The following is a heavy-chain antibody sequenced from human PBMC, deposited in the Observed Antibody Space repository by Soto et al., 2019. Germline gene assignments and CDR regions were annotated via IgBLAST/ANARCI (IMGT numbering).Heavy chain of an antibody. CDR2: IIPLFGTA. Sequence: SVKVSCKTSGGTFSTYAIYWVQQAPGQGLEWMGAIIPLFGTADYAQKFQGRVTITADESTSTAYMELSSLRSEDTAVYYCARPKGSYSSGYYYFDYWGQGTLVTVS. V-gene: IGHV1-69*13. J-gene: IGHJ4*02. CDR1: GGTFSTYA. D-gene: IGHD6-19*01. CDR3: ARPKGSYSSGYYYFDY.